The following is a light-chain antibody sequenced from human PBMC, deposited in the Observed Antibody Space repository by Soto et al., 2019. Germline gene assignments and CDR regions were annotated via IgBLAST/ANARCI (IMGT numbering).Light chain of an antibody. CDR2: DVS. Sequence: QYALTQPASVSGSPGQSITISCTGTSSDVGGYNYVSWYQQHPGKAPKLMIYDVSNRPSGVSNRFSGSKSGNTASLTISGLQAEDEADYYCSSYPSSSSYVFGTGTKVTVL. J-gene: IGLJ1*01. V-gene: IGLV2-14*01. CDR1: SSDVGGYNY. CDR3: SSYPSSSSYV.